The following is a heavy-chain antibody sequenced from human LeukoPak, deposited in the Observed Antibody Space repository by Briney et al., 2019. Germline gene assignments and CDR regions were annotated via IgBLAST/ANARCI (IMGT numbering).Heavy chain of an antibody. CDR2: INPSDGGA. D-gene: IGHD3-22*01. V-gene: IGHV1-46*01. CDR3: ARKAPHDTSGWYFDL. J-gene: IGHJ2*01. Sequence: ASVKVSCKASGYTFTTHYIHWVRQAPGQGLEWMGIINPSDGGASYAQKFQGRLTMSRDTSTSTLYMELTSLRSEDTAIYYCARKAPHDTSGWYFDLWGRGTLVTVSS. CDR1: GYTFTTHY.